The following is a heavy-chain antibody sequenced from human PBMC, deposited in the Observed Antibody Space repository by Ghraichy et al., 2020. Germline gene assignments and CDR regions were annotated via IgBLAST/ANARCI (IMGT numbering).Heavy chain of an antibody. Sequence: GGSLRLSCAASGFTFSSFWMYWVRQAPGKGLVWVSSIKFDATGTFYADSVKGRFTISRDNAKNTLYVQMNSLTVEDTAVYYCAKSGRSDAGYNWFDPWGQGTLVTVSS. V-gene: IGHV3-74*01. CDR2: IKFDATGT. J-gene: IGHJ5*02. D-gene: IGHD5-12*01. CDR3: AKSGRSDAGYNWFDP. CDR1: GFTFSSFW.